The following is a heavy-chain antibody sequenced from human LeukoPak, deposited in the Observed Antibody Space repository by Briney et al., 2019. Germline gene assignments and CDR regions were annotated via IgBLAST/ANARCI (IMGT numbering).Heavy chain of an antibody. Sequence: PGGSLRLSCAASGFGFGAYTMIWVRQAPGKGLEWVSLFHNGAATTYYADSVRGRFTVSRDNSKNTLYLEMNSLRAEDTAVYYCAKGKGGTSFNYCFDYWGQGTPASVSS. CDR3: AKGKGGTSFNYCFDY. CDR2: FHNGAATT. V-gene: IGHV3-23*03. D-gene: IGHD2/OR15-2a*01. J-gene: IGHJ4*02. CDR1: GFGFGAYT.